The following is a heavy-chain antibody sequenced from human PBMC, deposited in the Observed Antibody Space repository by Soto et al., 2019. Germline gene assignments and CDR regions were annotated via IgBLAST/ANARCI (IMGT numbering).Heavy chain of an antibody. CDR2: TYHSGST. J-gene: IGHJ5*02. CDR3: ARQHCGGDWCPAWFDP. D-gene: IGHD2-21*02. CDR1: GGSISSGGYS. Sequence: QLQLQESGSGLVKPSQTLSLTCAVSGGSISSGGYSWSWIRQPPGKGLEWIGYTYHSGSTYYNPSLKSRVTISVDRSKNQFSLKLSSVTAADTAVYYCARQHCGGDWCPAWFDPWGQGTLVTVSS. V-gene: IGHV4-30-2*01.